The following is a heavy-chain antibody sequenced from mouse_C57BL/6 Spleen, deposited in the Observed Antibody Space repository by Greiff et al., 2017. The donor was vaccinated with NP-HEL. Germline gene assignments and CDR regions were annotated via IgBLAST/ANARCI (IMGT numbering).Heavy chain of an antibody. J-gene: IGHJ1*03. CDR3: AREGFYYGSTYWYFDV. CDR1: GYTFTSYD. Sequence: GQLQQSGPELVKPGASVKLSCKASGYTFTSYDINWVKQRPGQGLEWIGWIYPRDGSTKYNEKFKGKATLTVDTSASTAYMELHSLTSEDSAVYFCAREGFYYGSTYWYFDVWGTGTTVTVSS. D-gene: IGHD1-1*01. V-gene: IGHV1-85*01. CDR2: IYPRDGST.